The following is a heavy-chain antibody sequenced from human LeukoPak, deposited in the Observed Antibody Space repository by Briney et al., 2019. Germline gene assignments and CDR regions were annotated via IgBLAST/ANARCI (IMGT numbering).Heavy chain of an antibody. CDR1: GFTFSSYG. V-gene: IGHV3-33*01. D-gene: IGHD2-2*01. CDR2: IWYDGSNK. CDR3: ARWWTVPAASDY. Sequence: GRSLRLSCAASGFTFSSYGMHWVRQAPGKGLEWVAVIWYDGSNKYYADSVKGRFTISRDNSKNTLYLQMNSLRAEDTAVYYCARWWTVPAASDYWGQGTLVTVSS. J-gene: IGHJ4*02.